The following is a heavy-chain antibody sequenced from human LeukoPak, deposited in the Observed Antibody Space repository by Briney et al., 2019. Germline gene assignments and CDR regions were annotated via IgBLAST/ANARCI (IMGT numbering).Heavy chain of an antibody. CDR1: GGTFSSYA. CDR3: ARDLGITMIVVVPYAFDI. CDR2: INPNSGGT. Sequence: ASVKVSCKASGGTFSSYAISWVRQAPGQGLEWMGWINPNSGGTNYAQKFQGRVTMTRDTSISTAYMELSRLRSDDTAVYYCARDLGITMIVVVPYAFDIWGQGTMVTVSS. D-gene: IGHD3-22*01. J-gene: IGHJ3*02. V-gene: IGHV1-2*02.